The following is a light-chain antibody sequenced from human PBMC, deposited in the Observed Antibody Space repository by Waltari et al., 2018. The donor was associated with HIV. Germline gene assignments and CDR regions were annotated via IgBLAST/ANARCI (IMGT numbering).Light chain of an antibody. CDR3: CSYATDRNFV. Sequence: QSALTQPASVSGPPGQSITISCTGTSSDVGSYDLVSWYQKYPGKAPKLMIYEVSKRPSGFSNGFLWSKSGNTASLKICELQTEDEAEYYCCSYATDRNFVFGGGTQLTVL. CDR1: SSDVGSYDL. CDR2: EVS. J-gene: IGLJ7*01. V-gene: IGLV2-23*02.